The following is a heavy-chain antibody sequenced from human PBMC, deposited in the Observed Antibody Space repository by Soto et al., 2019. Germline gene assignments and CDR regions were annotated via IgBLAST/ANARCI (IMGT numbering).Heavy chain of an antibody. CDR3: ARDVSLTFDY. CDR1: GGTISSGDYY. Sequence: TLSLTCTVSGGTISSGDYYWSRSRQPPGKCLEWVGYSYYSWSTYYNPPLKSRVTISVDTSKNQFSLKLSSVTAAYTAVYYCARDVSLTFDYWGQGTLVTVSS. D-gene: IGHD3-10*01. CDR2: SYYSWST. J-gene: IGHJ4*02. V-gene: IGHV4-30-4*08.